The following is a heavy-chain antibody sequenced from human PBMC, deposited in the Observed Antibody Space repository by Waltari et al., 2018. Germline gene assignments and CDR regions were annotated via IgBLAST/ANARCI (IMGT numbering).Heavy chain of an antibody. CDR1: GFTFSSYA. CDR2: IRGSGGST. D-gene: IGHD2-2*02. V-gene: IGHV3-23*01. Sequence: EVQLLESGGGLVQPGGSLRLSCAASGFTFSSYAMSWVRQAPGKGLEWVSAIRGSGGSTYYADSVKGRFTISRDNSKNTLYLQMNSLRAEDTAVYYCAKGTLGYCSSTSCYTGYYFDYWGQGTLVTVSS. J-gene: IGHJ4*02. CDR3: AKGTLGYCSSTSCYTGYYFDY.